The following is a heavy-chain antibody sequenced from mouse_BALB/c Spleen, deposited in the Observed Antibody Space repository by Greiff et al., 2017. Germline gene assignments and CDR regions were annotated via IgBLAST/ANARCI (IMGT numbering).Heavy chain of an antibody. J-gene: IGHJ2*01. V-gene: IGHV5-6-5*01. CDR3: AREGGYDLDY. Sequence: EVKLVESGGGLVKPGGSLKLSCAASGFTFSSYAMSWVRQTPEKRLEWVASISSGGSTYYPDSVKGRFTISRDNARNILYLQMSSLSAEATAMYYCAREGGYDLDYWGQGTTLTVSS. CDR2: ISSGGST. D-gene: IGHD2-2*01. CDR1: GFTFSSYA.